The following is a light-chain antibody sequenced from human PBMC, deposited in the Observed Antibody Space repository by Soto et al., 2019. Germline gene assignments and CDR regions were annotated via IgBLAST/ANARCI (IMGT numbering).Light chain of an antibody. CDR1: SNDVGGYNY. Sequence: QSALTQPRSVSGSPGQSVTISCTGTSNDVGGYNYVSWFQQHPGKVPKLMDYDVSYRPSGVPDRFSGSKSGNTASLTISGLQADDEGDYYCCSYAGTYWVFGGGTKLTVL. CDR3: CSYAGTYWV. J-gene: IGLJ3*02. V-gene: IGLV2-11*01. CDR2: DVS.